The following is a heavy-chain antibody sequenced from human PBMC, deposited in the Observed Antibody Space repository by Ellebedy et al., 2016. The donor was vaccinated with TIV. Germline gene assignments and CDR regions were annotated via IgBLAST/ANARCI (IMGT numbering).Heavy chain of an antibody. D-gene: IGHD1-14*01. CDR1: GFTFSSYS. CDR3: ARESDGNPGGAFDI. Sequence: GESLKISXAASGFTFSSYSMNWVRQAPGKGLEWVSSISSSSSYIYYADSVKGRFTISRDNAKNSLYLQMNSLRAEDTAVYYCARESDGNPGGAFDIWGQGTMVTVSS. CDR2: ISSSSSYI. V-gene: IGHV3-21*01. J-gene: IGHJ3*02.